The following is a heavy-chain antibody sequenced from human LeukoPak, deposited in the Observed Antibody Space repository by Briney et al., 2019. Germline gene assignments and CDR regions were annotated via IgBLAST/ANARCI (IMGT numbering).Heavy chain of an antibody. CDR3: ARGAIDYYDSSGYYYPLDY. CDR1: GFTFSNYA. J-gene: IGHJ4*02. D-gene: IGHD3-22*01. CDR2: ISFDGGYT. Sequence: GRSLRLSCAASGFTFSNYAMHWVRQAPGKGLKWVAVISFDGGYTYYADFVKGQFTISRDNSKNTLYLEMNSLRAEDTAVYYCARGAIDYYDSSGYYYPLDYWGQGTLVTVSS. V-gene: IGHV3-30*04.